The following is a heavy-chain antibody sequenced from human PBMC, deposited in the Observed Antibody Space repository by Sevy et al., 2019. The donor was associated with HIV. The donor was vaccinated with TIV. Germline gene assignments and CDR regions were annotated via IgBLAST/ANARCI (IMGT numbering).Heavy chain of an antibody. CDR1: GFTFSSYE. Sequence: GGSLRLSCAASGFTFSSYEMNWVRQAPGKGLEWVSYISSSGSTIYYADCVKGRFTISRDNAKNSLYLQMNSLRAEDTAVYYCAGEWTGIAAAPDYWGQGTLVTVSS. D-gene: IGHD6-13*01. CDR3: AGEWTGIAAAPDY. V-gene: IGHV3-48*03. J-gene: IGHJ4*02. CDR2: ISSSGSTI.